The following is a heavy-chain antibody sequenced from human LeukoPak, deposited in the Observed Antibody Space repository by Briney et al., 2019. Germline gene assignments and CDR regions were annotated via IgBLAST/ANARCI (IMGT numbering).Heavy chain of an antibody. J-gene: IGHJ5*02. D-gene: IGHD4-11*01. Sequence: GGSLRLSCAASGFTVSSNYMSWVRQAPGKGLEWVSVIYSGGSIYYADSVKGRFTISRDNSKNTLYLQMNSLRVEDTAVYYCASRATVTTDRFWFDPWGQGTLVTVSS. CDR1: GFTVSSNY. V-gene: IGHV3-53*01. CDR2: IYSGGSI. CDR3: ASRATVTTDRFWFDP.